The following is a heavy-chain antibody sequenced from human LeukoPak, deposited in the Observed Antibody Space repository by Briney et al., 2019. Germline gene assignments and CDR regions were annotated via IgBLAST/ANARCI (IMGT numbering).Heavy chain of an antibody. CDR2: VNPNSGDT. CDR1: GYSFTTYD. J-gene: IGHJ4*02. D-gene: IGHD4-11*01. V-gene: IGHV1-8*03. Sequence: ASVKVSCEASGYSFTTYDIHWVRQAPGRGPEWMGWVNPNSGDTGSPQNFQGRVTITRNSSINTAYMELSSLTSEDTAVYYCAKSHDYSNYIFEFWGQGTLVTVSS. CDR3: AKSHDYSNYIFEF.